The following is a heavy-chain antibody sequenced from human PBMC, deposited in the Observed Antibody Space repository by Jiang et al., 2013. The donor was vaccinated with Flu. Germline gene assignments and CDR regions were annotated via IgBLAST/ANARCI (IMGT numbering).Heavy chain of an antibody. CDR1: GYSFTSYW. CDR3: ARRGDGPYDSSGYQDAFDI. J-gene: IGHJ3*02. Sequence: GAEVKKPGESLKISCKGSGYSFTSYWIGWVRQMPGKGLEWMGIIYPGDSDTRYSPSFQGQVTISADKSISTAYLQWSSLKASDTAMYYCARRGDGPYDSSGYQDAFDIWGQGTMVTVSS. V-gene: IGHV5-51*01. CDR2: IYPGDSDT. D-gene: IGHD3-22*01.